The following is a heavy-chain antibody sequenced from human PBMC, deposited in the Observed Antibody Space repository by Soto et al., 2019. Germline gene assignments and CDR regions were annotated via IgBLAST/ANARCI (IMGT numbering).Heavy chain of an antibody. CDR3: AKSGIVAAGTVDH. Sequence: SETLSLTCTVSGGSISSYYWSWIRQPPGKGLEWIGNIYYSGTTNYNPSLKSRVTISLDTSKSQFSLKLSSVTAADTAVYYCAKSGIVAAGTVDHWGQGTLVTVSS. V-gene: IGHV4-59*08. J-gene: IGHJ4*02. CDR1: GGSISSYY. CDR2: IYYSGTT. D-gene: IGHD6-13*01.